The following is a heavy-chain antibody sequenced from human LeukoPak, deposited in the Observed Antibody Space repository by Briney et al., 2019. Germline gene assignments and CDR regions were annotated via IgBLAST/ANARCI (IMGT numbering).Heavy chain of an antibody. CDR2: INQDGTEK. J-gene: IGHJ6*03. CDR1: GFPFTTYW. Sequence: GESLRLSCAASGFPFTTYWMSWVRQAPGKGLEWVANINQDGTEKYYVDSVKGRFTISRDYAKNSLYLQMNSLRAEDTAVYYCARIIDYYYYMDVWGKGTTVTISS. V-gene: IGHV3-7*01. CDR3: ARIIDYYYYMDV.